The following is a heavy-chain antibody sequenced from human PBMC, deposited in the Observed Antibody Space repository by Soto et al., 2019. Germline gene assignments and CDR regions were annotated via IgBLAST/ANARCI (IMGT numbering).Heavy chain of an antibody. J-gene: IGHJ6*02. V-gene: IGHV1-46*01. Sequence: QVQLVQSGAEVKKPGASVKVSCKASGFTFTNYFFHWVRQAPRQGLEWLGIISPYDGSTKYVQRLQGRVTVTSETSTSTVYMELSSLRSEDTAVYFCARGDGRGSTGFYCYYGMDVWGHGTTITVSS. D-gene: IGHD1-26*01. CDR1: GFTFTNYF. CDR2: ISPYDGST. CDR3: ARGDGRGSTGFYCYYGMDV.